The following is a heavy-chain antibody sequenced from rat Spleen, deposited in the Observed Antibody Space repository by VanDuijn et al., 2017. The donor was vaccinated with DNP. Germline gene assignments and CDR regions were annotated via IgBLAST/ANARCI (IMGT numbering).Heavy chain of an antibody. CDR3: VRHRPYYYYTEGALDA. V-gene: IGHV5-7*01. Sequence: EVQLVESGGGLVQPGRSLTLSCAASGFIFSGHYMAWVRQAPKKGLEWVATIGVNGGRTYYPGSVTGRFTISRDDASSSLYLQMNSLKSEDTATYYCVRHRPYYYYTEGALDAWGQGTSVTVSS. J-gene: IGHJ4*01. CDR2: IGVNGGRT. CDR1: GFIFSGHY. D-gene: IGHD1-1*01.